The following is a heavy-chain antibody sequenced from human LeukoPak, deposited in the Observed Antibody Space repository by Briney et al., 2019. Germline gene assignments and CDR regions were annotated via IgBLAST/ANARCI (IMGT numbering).Heavy chain of an antibody. Sequence: SETLSLTCTVSGGSISSYYWSWIRQPPGKGLEWIGYIYYGENTNYNPSLKSRVTISVDTSKNQFSLKLSSVTAADTAVYYCARVRYSSGWYPFDYWGQGTLVTVSS. J-gene: IGHJ4*02. CDR1: GGSISSYY. V-gene: IGHV4-59*01. D-gene: IGHD6-19*01. CDR3: ARVRYSSGWYPFDY. CDR2: IYYGENT.